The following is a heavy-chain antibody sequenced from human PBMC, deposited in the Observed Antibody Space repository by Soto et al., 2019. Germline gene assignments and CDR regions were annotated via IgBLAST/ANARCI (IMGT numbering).Heavy chain of an antibody. CDR2: IYHSGST. D-gene: IGHD6-13*01. J-gene: IGHJ5*02. V-gene: IGHV4-30-2*01. CDR3: AREGAAAGRATGNWFDP. CDR1: GGSISSGGYS. Sequence: QLQLQESGSGLVKPSQTLSLTCAVSGGSISSGGYSWSWIRQPPGKGLEWIGYIYHSGSTYYNPSLKSRVTISVDSSKNQFSLKLSSVTAADTAVYYCAREGAAAGRATGNWFDPWGQGTLVTVSS.